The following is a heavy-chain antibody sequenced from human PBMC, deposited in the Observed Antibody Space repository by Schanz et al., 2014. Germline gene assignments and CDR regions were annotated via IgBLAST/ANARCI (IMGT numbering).Heavy chain of an antibody. CDR1: GGSIRNYY. Sequence: QVQLQESGPGLVKPSETLSLTCSVSGGSIRNYYWNWIRQPPGKGVEWIGYIHYSGSTNYNPSLERRVARSVDTSKNQFSRKLSSVTAADTAVYYCARLNYDSSGYPYYYGMDVWGQGTTVTVSS. J-gene: IGHJ6*02. D-gene: IGHD3-22*01. CDR2: IHYSGST. CDR3: ARLNYDSSGYPYYYGMDV. V-gene: IGHV4-59*08.